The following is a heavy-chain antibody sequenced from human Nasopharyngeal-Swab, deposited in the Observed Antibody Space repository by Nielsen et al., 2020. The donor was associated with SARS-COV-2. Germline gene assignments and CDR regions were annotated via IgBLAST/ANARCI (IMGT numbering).Heavy chain of an antibody. J-gene: IGHJ4*02. CDR1: GGSFSGYS. CDR2: ISSSSAYI. Sequence: LSLTCAVYGGSFSGYSWSWIRQPPGKGLEWVSSISSSSAYIYYADSVKGRFTISRDNAKNSLYLQMNSLRAEDTAVYYCAKDYYGSGGAYYFDYWGQGTLVTVSS. D-gene: IGHD3-10*01. CDR3: AKDYYGSGGAYYFDY. V-gene: IGHV3-21*01.